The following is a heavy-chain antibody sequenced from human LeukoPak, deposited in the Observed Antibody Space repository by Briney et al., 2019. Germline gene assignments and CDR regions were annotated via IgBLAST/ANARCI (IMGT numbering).Heavy chain of an antibody. D-gene: IGHD6-13*01. CDR3: ARRGTSWHSYDY. CDR2: IYDSGSP. J-gene: IGHJ4*02. V-gene: IGHV4-59*08. CDR1: GGSLSGHF. Sequence: SDTLSLTCTVSGGSLSGHFWSWFRRPPGKGLEWIGNIYDSGSPNYNPSLMSRVTISVDTSKNQFSLKLSSVTAADTAVYYCARRGTSWHSYDYWGQGTLVTVSS.